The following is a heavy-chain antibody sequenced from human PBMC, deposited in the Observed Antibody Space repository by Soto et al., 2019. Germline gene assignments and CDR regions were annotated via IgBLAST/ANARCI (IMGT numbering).Heavy chain of an antibody. V-gene: IGHV1-18*01. CDR2: ISGYNGNT. CDR3: ARVRYCSGGSCHSNPLDY. J-gene: IGHJ4*02. Sequence: QVQLVQSGTEVKKPGASVTVSCKTYGYTFTNYGISWVRQAPGQGPGWMGWISGYNGNTDYAQNLQGRVTMTTDTSTSTAYMELRSLRSDDTAVYYCARVRYCSGGSCHSNPLDYWGQGTLVTVSS. D-gene: IGHD2-15*01. CDR1: GYTFTNYG.